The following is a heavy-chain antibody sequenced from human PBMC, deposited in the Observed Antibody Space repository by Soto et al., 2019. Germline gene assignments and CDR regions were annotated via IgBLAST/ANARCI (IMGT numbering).Heavy chain of an antibody. CDR3: GREYCSSTSCFGPDY. V-gene: IGHV1-18*01. Sequence: QVPLVQSGAEVKKPGASVKVSCKASGYSLTSYGICWVRQAPGQGLEWMGWISLYNGETKYAQTVQGRVTLTKDTSTGTVYMEVRSLRSDDTAVYYCGREYCSSTSCFGPDYWGQGTLVTVSS. D-gene: IGHD2-2*01. CDR2: ISLYNGET. J-gene: IGHJ4*02. CDR1: GYSLTSYG.